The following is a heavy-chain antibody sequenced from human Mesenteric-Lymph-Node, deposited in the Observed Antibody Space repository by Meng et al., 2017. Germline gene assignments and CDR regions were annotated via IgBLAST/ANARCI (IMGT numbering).Heavy chain of an antibody. D-gene: IGHD2-15*01. CDR1: IGSIKVYY. CDR3: ARPRVEYCSGGSCYAFDI. V-gene: IGHV4-4*07. J-gene: IGHJ3*02. Sequence: GSLRLSCTVSIGSIKVYYCTWIRQPAGKGLEWIGRIYISGSTKYNPSLKSRVAMSVDTSKKQFSLKLTSVTAADTALYYCARPRVEYCSGGSCYAFDIWGQGTMVTVSS. CDR2: IYISGST.